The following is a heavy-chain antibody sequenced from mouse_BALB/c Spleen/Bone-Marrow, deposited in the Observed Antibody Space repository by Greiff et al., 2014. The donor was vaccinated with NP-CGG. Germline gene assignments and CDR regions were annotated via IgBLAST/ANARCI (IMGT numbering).Heavy chain of an antibody. CDR1: GYTFSSYW. CDR2: ILPGSVTT. V-gene: IGHV1-9*01. CDR3: ARDHFDY. Sequence: VQLQQSGAELMKPGASVKISCKATGYTFSSYWIEWIKQRPGHGLEWIGEILPGSVTTNYNGRFKGKATFTADTSSNTAYMQLSSLTSEDSAVCYCARDHFDYWGPGTTLTVSS. J-gene: IGHJ2*01.